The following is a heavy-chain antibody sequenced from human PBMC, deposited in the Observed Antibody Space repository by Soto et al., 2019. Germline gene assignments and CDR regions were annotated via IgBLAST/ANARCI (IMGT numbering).Heavy chain of an antibody. Sequence: EVQLVESGGGLVQPGGSLRLSCAASGFTFSDYWMHWVRHAPGKGLECVSRIKRDGSTTNYAESVKGRFTISRDNAKNTLDLEMNSVRVEDTADYYCARGAIKCYNAVVWGKGTKVTVSS. J-gene: IGHJ6*04. V-gene: IGHV3-74*01. D-gene: IGHD1-1*01. CDR3: ARGAIKCYNAVV. CDR1: GFTFSDYW. CDR2: IKRDGSTT.